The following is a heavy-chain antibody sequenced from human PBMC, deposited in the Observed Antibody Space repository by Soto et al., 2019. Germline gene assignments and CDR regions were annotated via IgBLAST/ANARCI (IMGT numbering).Heavy chain of an antibody. D-gene: IGHD3-16*01. V-gene: IGHV5-51*01. CDR3: ARGGGINWFDP. CDR2: IYPGDSDT. J-gene: IGHJ5*02. Sequence: GESLKLSCKGSGYRFTSYWIGWVRQMPEKGLEWMGIIYPGDSDTRYSPSFQGQVTISADTSKNQFSLQLNSVTPEDTAVYYCARGGGINWFDPWGQGTLVTVSS. CDR1: GYRFTSYW.